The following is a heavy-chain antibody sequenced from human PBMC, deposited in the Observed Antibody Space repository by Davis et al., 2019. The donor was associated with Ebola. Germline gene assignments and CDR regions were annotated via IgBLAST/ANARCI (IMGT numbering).Heavy chain of an antibody. D-gene: IGHD1-26*01. J-gene: IGHJ4*02. CDR3: ARDNVRWSSHEPFDY. CDR1: GFTFSSYA. V-gene: IGHV3-30*04. Sequence: GESLKISCAASGFTFSSYAMHWVRQAPGKGLEWVAVISYDGSNKYYADSVKGRFTISRDNSKNTLYLQMNSLRAEDTAVYYCARDNVRWSSHEPFDYWGQGTLVTVSS. CDR2: ISYDGSNK.